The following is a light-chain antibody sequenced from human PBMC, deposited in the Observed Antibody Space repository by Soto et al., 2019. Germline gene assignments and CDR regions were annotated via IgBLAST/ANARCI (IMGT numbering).Light chain of an antibody. CDR2: GAS. Sequence: EIVMTQSPATLSVSPGERGTLSCRASQSVSSSLAWYQQKPGQAPRLLIYGASTRSTSLPGRFTGSGSGTEFTLTISSLQSEDFAVYYCQQYNNWPLTFGGGTKVEIK. V-gene: IGKV3-15*01. CDR3: QQYNNWPLT. CDR1: QSVSSS. J-gene: IGKJ4*01.